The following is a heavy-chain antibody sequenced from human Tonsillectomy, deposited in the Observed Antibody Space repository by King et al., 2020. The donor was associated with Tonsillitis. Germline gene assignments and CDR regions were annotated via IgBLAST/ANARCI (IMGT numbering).Heavy chain of an antibody. J-gene: IGHJ6*04. Sequence: VQLVESGGGLVQPGRSLRLSCTASGFTFGDYAMSWFRQAPGKGLEWVGFIRSKAYGGTTEYAASVKGRFTISRDDSKSIAYLQMNSLKTEDTAVYYCTRGHGSGSYYNPYYYYGMDVWGEGTTVTVSS. CDR3: TRGHGSGSYYNPYYYYGMDV. CDR2: IRSKAYGGTT. D-gene: IGHD3-10*01. CDR1: GFTFGDYA. V-gene: IGHV3-49*03.